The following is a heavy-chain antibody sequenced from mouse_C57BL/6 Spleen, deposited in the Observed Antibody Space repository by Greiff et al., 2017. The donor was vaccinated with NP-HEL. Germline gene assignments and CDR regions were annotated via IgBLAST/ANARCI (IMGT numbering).Heavy chain of an antibody. CDR2: ISSGGSYT. CDR1: GFTFSSYG. V-gene: IGHV5-6*01. D-gene: IGHD2-1*01. J-gene: IGHJ4*01. CDR3: ARHVDGNDAMDY. Sequence: EVKLMESGGDLVKPGGSLKLSCAASGFTFSSYGMSWVRQTPDKRLEWVATISSGGSYTYYPDSVKGRFTISRDNAKNTLYLQMSSLKSEDTAMYYCARHVDGNDAMDYWGQGTSVTVSS.